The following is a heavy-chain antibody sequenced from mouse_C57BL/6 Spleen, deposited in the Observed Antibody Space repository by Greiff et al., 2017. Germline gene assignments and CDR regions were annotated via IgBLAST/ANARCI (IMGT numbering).Heavy chain of an antibody. Sequence: QVQLQQPGAELVKPGASVKLSCKASGYTFTSYWMQWVKQRPGQGLEWIGEIDPSDSYTNYNQKFKGKATLTVDTSSSTAYMQLSSLTSEDSAVYYCARSGYGNYYEGFAYWGQGTLVTVSA. CDR1: GYTFTSYW. D-gene: IGHD2-10*02. CDR3: ARSGYGNYYEGFAY. CDR2: IDPSDSYT. V-gene: IGHV1-50*01. J-gene: IGHJ3*01.